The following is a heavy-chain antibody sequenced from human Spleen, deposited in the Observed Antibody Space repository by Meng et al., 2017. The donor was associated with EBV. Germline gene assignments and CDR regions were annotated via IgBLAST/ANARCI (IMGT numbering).Heavy chain of an antibody. CDR2: THHGGNT. V-gene: IGHV4-4*02. CDR3: ASHLVTPGTRGFDH. J-gene: IGHJ4*02. Sequence: VQRQESGPGLVKPSETLSLTCVVSGGSITSTNWWSWVRQPPGKGLEWIGETHHGGNTNYNTSLQSRVAISVDKSKSQFSLQLTSVTAADTALYYCASHLVTPGTRGFDHWGPGILVTVSS. CDR1: GGSITSTNW. D-gene: IGHD6-13*01.